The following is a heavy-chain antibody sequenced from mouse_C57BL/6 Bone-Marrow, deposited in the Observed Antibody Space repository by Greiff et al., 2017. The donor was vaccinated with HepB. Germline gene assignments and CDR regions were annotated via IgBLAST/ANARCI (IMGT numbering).Heavy chain of an antibody. D-gene: IGHD2-14*01. Sequence: EVQVVESGGDLVKPGGSLKLSCAASGFTFSSYGMSWVRQTPDKRLEWVATISSGGSYTYYPDSVKGRFTISRDNAKNTLYLQMSSLKSEDTAMYYCARQRYPYAMDYWGQGTSVTVSS. J-gene: IGHJ4*01. CDR1: GFTFSSYG. V-gene: IGHV5-6*01. CDR2: ISSGGSYT. CDR3: ARQRYPYAMDY.